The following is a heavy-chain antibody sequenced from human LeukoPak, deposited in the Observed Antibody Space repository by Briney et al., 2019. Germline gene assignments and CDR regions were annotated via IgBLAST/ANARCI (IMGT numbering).Heavy chain of an antibody. J-gene: IGHJ6*03. CDR3: ASSPPGGRSYYYYYYMDV. V-gene: IGHV1-69*06. CDR1: GGTFSSYA. Sequence: ASVKVSCKASGGTFSSYAISWVRQAPGQGLEWMGGIIPIFGTAYYAQKFQGRVTITADKSTSTAYMELSSLRSEDTAVYYCASSPPGGRSYYYYYYMDVWGKGTTVTVSS. CDR2: IIPIFGTA. D-gene: IGHD1-26*01.